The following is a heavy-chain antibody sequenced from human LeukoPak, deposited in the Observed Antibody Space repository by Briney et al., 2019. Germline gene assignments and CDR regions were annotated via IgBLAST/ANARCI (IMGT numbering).Heavy chain of an antibody. V-gene: IGHV1-8*02. CDR3: ARRRYSSGPNYYHYMDV. CDR1: GYTLSSYD. CDR2: MNPVSGKT. J-gene: IGHJ6*03. Sequence: ASVKVSCKASGYTLSSYDINWVRQATGQGLEWMGWMNPVSGKTAYAQKFQGRVTMTRNTSISTAYLELSSLRSEDTAVYYCARRRYSSGPNYYHYMDVWGKGTLVTVSS. D-gene: IGHD6-19*01.